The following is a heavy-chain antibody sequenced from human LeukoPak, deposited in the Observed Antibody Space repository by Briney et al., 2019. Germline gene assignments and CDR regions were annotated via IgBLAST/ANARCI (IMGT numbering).Heavy chain of an antibody. V-gene: IGHV4-38-2*01. CDR1: GYSISSGDY. Sequence: PSETLSLTCAVSGYSISSGDYWGWIRQPPGKGLEWIGSIYHSGSTYYNPSLKSRVTISADTSKNQFSLKLSSVTAADTAVYYCASSLRFGDSPGYWGQGTLVTVSS. CDR3: ASSLRFGDSPGY. J-gene: IGHJ4*02. CDR2: IYHSGST. D-gene: IGHD3-10*01.